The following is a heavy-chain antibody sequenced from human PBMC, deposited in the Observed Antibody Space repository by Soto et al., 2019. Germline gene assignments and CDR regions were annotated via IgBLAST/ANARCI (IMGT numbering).Heavy chain of an antibody. V-gene: IGHV4-30-4*01. CDR2: ISDSGNT. J-gene: IGHJ6*01. CDR1: GGSVSSGDYY. D-gene: IGHD4-17*01. CDR3: ARDNTVTRRYYYYGMDV. Sequence: SETLSLTCTVSGGSVSSGDYYWSWIRQPPGKGLEWIGYISDSGNTYYNPSLKSRVSVSVDTSKNQFSLNLSSVTAADTALYYCARDNTVTRRYYYYGMDVCGEGPTVTASS.